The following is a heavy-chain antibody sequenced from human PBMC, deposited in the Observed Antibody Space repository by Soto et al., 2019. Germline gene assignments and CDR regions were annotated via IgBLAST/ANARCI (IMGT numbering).Heavy chain of an antibody. V-gene: IGHV3-33*01. CDR1: GFTFSGYG. D-gene: IGHD6-6*01. Sequence: QVQLVESGGGVVQPGRSLRLSCAASGFTFSGYGMHWVRQAPGKGLEWVAVIWYDGSNKYYADSVKGRFTISRDNSKNTLYLQMNSLRAEDTAVYYCARDEPRSSSSHFDYWGQGTLVTVSS. CDR3: ARDEPRSSSSHFDY. CDR2: IWYDGSNK. J-gene: IGHJ4*02.